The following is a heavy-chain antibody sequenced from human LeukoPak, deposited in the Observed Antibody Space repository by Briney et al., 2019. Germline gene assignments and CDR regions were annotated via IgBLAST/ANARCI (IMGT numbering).Heavy chain of an antibody. J-gene: IGHJ5*02. D-gene: IGHD6-19*01. CDR3: ARAGIAVASRAWYNWFDP. Sequence: GESLKISCKGSGYSFTSYWIGWVRQMPGKGLEWMGIFYPGYSDTTYSPSIQGQVTISADKSISTAYLQWSSLKASDTAMYYCARAGIAVASRAWYNWFDPWGEGALVTVSS. CDR1: GYSFTSYW. V-gene: IGHV5-51*01. CDR2: FYPGYSDT.